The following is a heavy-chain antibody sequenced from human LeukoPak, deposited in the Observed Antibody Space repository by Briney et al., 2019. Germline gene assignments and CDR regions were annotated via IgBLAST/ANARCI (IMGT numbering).Heavy chain of an antibody. CDR1: GYTLTELS. V-gene: IGHV1-24*01. CDR3: ATRPPSGFPPYGMDV. J-gene: IGHJ6*04. Sequence: ASVKVSCKVSGYTLTELSMHWVRQAPGKGLEWMGGFDPEDGETIYAQKFQGRVTMTEDTSTDTAYMELSSLRSYDTAVYYCATRPPSGFPPYGMDVWGKGTTVTVSS. CDR2: FDPEDGET. D-gene: IGHD5-12*01.